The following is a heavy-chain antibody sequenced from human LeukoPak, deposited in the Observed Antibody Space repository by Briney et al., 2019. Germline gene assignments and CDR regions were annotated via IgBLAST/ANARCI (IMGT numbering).Heavy chain of an antibody. Sequence: GGSLRLSRAAPGFTLSSYWVSWGRQAPGKGLGWGANIKQDGSEKYYVESVKGRFTISRDNAKNSLYLQMNSLRAEDTAVYYCARASDDYGDYWGESNPYYFDYWGQGTLVTVSS. CDR2: IKQDGSEK. CDR1: GFTLSSYW. V-gene: IGHV3-7*04. CDR3: ARASDDYGDYWGESNPYYFDY. J-gene: IGHJ4*02. D-gene: IGHD4-17*01.